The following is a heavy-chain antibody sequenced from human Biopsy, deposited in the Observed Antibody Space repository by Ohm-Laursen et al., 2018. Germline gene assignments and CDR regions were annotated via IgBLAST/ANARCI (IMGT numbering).Heavy chain of an antibody. CDR2: IYYSVKT. Sequence: SETLSLTRTVSGDFVTKYYWSWIRQPPGKGLEWIGHIYYSVKTNYNPSLQSRVTILVDTSRNQVSLTLSSVTAADTVVYYCARDSGILNYGNFKYYLYYGMDVWGQGTKVTVSS. V-gene: IGHV4-59*02. CDR1: GDFVTKYY. J-gene: IGHJ6*02. CDR3: ARDSGILNYGNFKYYLYYGMDV. D-gene: IGHD4-11*01.